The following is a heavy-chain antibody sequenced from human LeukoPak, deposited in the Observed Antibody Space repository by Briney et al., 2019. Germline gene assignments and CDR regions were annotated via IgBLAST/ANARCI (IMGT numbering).Heavy chain of an antibody. D-gene: IGHD3-9*01. CDR2: INPNSGGT. CDR3: ARSPTPITILLFDY. V-gene: IGHV1-2*02. Sequence: ASVTVSCKASGYTFTDYYMHWVRQAPGPGLEWMGGINPNSGGTNYAQKFQGSVTMTRDTSISTAYMELSRLRSDDTAVYYCARSPTPITILLFDYGGQGTRATVSS. CDR1: GYTFTDYY. J-gene: IGHJ4*02.